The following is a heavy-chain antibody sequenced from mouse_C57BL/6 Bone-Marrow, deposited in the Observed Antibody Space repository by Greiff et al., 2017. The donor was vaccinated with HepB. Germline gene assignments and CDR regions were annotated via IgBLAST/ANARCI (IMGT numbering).Heavy chain of an antibody. CDR1: GYTFTDYE. Sequence: QVQLQQSGAELVRPGASVTLSCKASGYTFTDYEMHWVKQTPVHGLEWIGAIDPETGGTAYNQKFKGKAILTADKSSSTAYMELRSLTSEDSAVYYCTRPYGKGYYAMDYWGQGTSVTVSS. V-gene: IGHV1-15*01. D-gene: IGHD2-1*01. CDR3: TRPYGKGYYAMDY. J-gene: IGHJ4*01. CDR2: IDPETGGT.